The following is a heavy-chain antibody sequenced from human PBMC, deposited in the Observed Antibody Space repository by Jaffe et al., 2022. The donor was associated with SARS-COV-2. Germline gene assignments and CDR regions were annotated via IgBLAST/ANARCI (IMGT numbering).Heavy chain of an antibody. J-gene: IGHJ2*01. D-gene: IGHD6-19*01. CDR1: GFTFSSYA. CDR2: ISGSGGST. V-gene: IGHV3-23*04. CDR3: AKGRFGTVAGHYWYFDL. Sequence: EVQLVESGGGLVQPGGSLRLSCAASGFTFSSYAMSWVRQAPGKGLEWVSAISGSGGSTYYADSVKGRFTISRDNSKNTLYLQMNSLRAEDTAVYYCAKGRFGTVAGHYWYFDLWGRGTLVTVSS.